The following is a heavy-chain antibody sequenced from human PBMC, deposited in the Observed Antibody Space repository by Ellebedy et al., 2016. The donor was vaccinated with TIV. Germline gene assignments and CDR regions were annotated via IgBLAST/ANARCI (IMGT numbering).Heavy chain of an antibody. CDR2: MNPNSGNT. J-gene: IGHJ5*02. V-gene: IGHV1-8*01. D-gene: IGHD6-13*01. Sequence: ASVKVSCKASGYTFTSYDIHWVRQATGQGLEWMGWMNPNSGNTGYAQKFQGRGTMTRNNSISTAYIELSSLRSEDTAVYYCARDLAGSWLGGWCDPWGQGTLVTVSS. CDR3: ARDLAGSWLGGWCDP. CDR1: GYTFTSYD.